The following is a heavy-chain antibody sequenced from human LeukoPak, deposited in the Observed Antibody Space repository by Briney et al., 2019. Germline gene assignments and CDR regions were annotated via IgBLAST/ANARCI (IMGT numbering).Heavy chain of an antibody. J-gene: IGHJ3*02. CDR2: IYYSGST. CDR1: GGSMSSYY. D-gene: IGHD3-10*01. V-gene: IGHV4-59*12. Sequence: SETLSLTCSVSGGSMSSYYWSWIRQPPGKGLEWIGYIYYSGSTNYNPSLKSRVTISVDTSKNQFSLTLSSVTAADTAVYYCARSDGYGLVGIWGQGTMVTVSS. CDR3: ARSDGYGLVGI.